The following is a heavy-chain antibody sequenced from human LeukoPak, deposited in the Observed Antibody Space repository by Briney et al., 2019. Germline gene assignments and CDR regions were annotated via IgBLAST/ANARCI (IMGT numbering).Heavy chain of an antibody. CDR2: IHYSGST. CDR1: GGTISSYY. CDR3: ARWYSSGWAFDY. J-gene: IGHJ4*02. Sequence: SETLSLTCTVSGGTISSYYWNWIRQPPGKGLEWIGYIHYSGSTKYNPSLKSRVTISVDTSKNQFSLKLSSVSAADTAVYYCARWYSSGWAFDYWGQGTLVTVSS. V-gene: IGHV4-59*08. D-gene: IGHD6-19*01.